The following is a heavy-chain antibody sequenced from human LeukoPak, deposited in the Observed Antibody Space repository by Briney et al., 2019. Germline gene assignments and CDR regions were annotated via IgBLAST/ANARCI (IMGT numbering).Heavy chain of an antibody. D-gene: IGHD5-18*01. CDR1: GGSISSGGYS. Sequence: PSETLSLTCAVSGGSISSGGYSWSWIRQPPGKGLEWIGYIYHSGSTYYNPSLKSRVTISVDRSENQFSLKLSSVTAADTAVYYCARGEQLWNFDYWGQGTLVTVSS. CDR2: IYHSGST. CDR3: ARGEQLWNFDY. J-gene: IGHJ4*02. V-gene: IGHV4-30-2*01.